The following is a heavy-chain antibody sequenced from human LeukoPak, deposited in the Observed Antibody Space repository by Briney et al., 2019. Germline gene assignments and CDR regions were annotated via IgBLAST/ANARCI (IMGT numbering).Heavy chain of an antibody. J-gene: IGHJ4*02. V-gene: IGHV3-30*02. Sequence: GGSLRLSCAASGLTFSSYGMHWVRQAPGKGLEWVAFIRYDGSNKYYADSVKGRFTISRDNSKNSLYLRMNSLRTEDTALYYCAKDMDRIAASGLFDYWGQGTLVTVSS. CDR2: IRYDGSNK. D-gene: IGHD6-13*01. CDR1: GLTFSSYG. CDR3: AKDMDRIAASGLFDY.